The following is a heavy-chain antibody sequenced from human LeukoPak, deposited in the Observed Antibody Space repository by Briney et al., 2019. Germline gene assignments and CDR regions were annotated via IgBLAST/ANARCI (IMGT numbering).Heavy chain of an antibody. J-gene: IGHJ6*04. CDR1: GFTFSSYE. CDR2: ISSSSGLI. CDR3: AELGITMIGGV. D-gene: IGHD3-10*02. Sequence: GGSLRLSCAASGFTFSSYEMNWVRQAPGKGLEWVSYISSSSGLIYYADSVKGRFTISRDNAKNSLYLQMNSLRAEDTAVYYCAELGITMIGGVWGKGTTVTISS. V-gene: IGHV3-48*03.